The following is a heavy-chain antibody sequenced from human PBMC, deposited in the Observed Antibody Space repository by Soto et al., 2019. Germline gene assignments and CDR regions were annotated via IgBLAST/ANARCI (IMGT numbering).Heavy chain of an antibody. CDR1: GFTFSSYS. Sequence: TGGSLRLSCAASGFTFSSYSMNWVRQAPGKGLEWVSSISSGSSYIYYADSVKGRFTISRDNAKNTLYLQMNSLRAEDTAVYYCARDPGWSLFDYWGQGTLVTVS. CDR2: ISSGSSYI. J-gene: IGHJ4*02. D-gene: IGHD6-19*01. CDR3: ARDPGWSLFDY. V-gene: IGHV3-21*01.